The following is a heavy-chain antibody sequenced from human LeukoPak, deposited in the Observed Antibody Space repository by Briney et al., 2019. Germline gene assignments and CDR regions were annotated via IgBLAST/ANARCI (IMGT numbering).Heavy chain of an antibody. Sequence: PGGSLRLSCAASGFTFSNYAISWVRQAPGKGLEWVSSISSSSSYIYYADSVKGRFTISRDNAKKSLYLQMNSLRAEDTAVYYCARTYYYDSSGYREDWFDPWGQGTLVTVSS. CDR1: GFTFSNYA. J-gene: IGHJ5*02. D-gene: IGHD3-22*01. V-gene: IGHV3-21*01. CDR3: ARTYYYDSSGYREDWFDP. CDR2: ISSSSSYI.